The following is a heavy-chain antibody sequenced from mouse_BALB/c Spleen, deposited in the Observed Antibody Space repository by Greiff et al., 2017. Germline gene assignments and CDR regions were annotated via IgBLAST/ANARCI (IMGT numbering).Heavy chain of an antibody. Sequence: VQLQQSGAELVRPGASVKLSCKASGFNIKDYYMHWVKQRPEQGLEWIGWIDPENGNTTYDPKFQGKASITADTSSNTAYLQLSSLTSEDTAVCCCARGAMDYWGQGTTVTVSS. V-gene: IGHV14-1*02. CDR2: IDPENGNT. D-gene: IGHD3-1*01. CDR1: GFNIKDYY. J-gene: IGHJ2*01. CDR3: ARGAMDY.